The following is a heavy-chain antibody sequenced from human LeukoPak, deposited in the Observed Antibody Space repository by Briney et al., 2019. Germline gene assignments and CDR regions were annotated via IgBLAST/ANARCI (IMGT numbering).Heavy chain of an antibody. J-gene: IGHJ4*02. Sequence: GGSLRLSCAASGFTFSNYAVSWVRQAPGKGLEWVAVISYDGSNKYYADSVKGRFTISRDNSKNTLYLQMNSLRAEDTAVYYCAREGRIRFLEWLFGLDYWGQGTLVTVSS. CDR2: ISYDGSNK. V-gene: IGHV3-30*04. D-gene: IGHD3-3*01. CDR1: GFTFSNYA. CDR3: AREGRIRFLEWLFGLDY.